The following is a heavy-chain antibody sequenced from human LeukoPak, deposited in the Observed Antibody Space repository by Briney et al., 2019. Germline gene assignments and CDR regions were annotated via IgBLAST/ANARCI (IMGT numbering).Heavy chain of an antibody. CDR1: GDXVSSNSAA. V-gene: IGHV6-1*01. J-gene: IGHJ4*02. D-gene: IGHD3-10*01. Sequence: SQTLSLTCDISGDXVSSNSAAWNWIRQSPSRGLEWLGRTYYRSKWYNDYAISVKSRMTINADTSKNQFSLQINSVTPEDTAVYYCAKGRWALFDCWGQGTLVIVSS. CDR3: AKGRWALFDC. CDR2: TYYRSKWYN.